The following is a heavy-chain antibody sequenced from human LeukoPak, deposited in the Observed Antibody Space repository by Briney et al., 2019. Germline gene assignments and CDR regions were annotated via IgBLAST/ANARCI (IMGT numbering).Heavy chain of an antibody. V-gene: IGHV3-48*04. D-gene: IGHD6-19*01. J-gene: IGHJ4*02. CDR1: GFTFSDYS. CDR2: ISFSVNTK. CDR3: ARGAYSSGWAYFDH. Sequence: RAGGSLRLSCAASGFTFSDYSMNWVRQAPGKGLEWVSYISFSVNTKYYGDSVKGRFTISRDNAKNSLYLHMDSLRAEGTAVYYCARGAYSSGWAYFDHWGQGTLVTVSS.